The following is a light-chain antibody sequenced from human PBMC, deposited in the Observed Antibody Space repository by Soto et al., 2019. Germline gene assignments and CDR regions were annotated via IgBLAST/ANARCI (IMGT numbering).Light chain of an antibody. Sequence: DIQMTQSPSSLSASVGDRVTITCRASQGISNYLAWYQQKPGKVPHLLFYAASTLQSGVPSRFSGSGSRTDFILTISRLQHEDVVSYYCQKYNSAPRTFGQGTKVEIK. CDR3: QKYNSAPRT. J-gene: IGKJ1*01. CDR1: QGISNY. CDR2: AAS. V-gene: IGKV1-27*01.